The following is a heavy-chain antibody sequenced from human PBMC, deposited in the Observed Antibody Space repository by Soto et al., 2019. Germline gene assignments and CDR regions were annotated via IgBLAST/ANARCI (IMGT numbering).Heavy chain of an antibody. CDR1: GFSFNNYA. CDR3: AKFPEYSGYDGTYFDY. D-gene: IGHD5-12*01. Sequence: GGSRRLSCAASGFSFNNYAMTWVRQAPGKGLEWVSTISGGGGDTYYADSVKGRFTVSRDNSKNTLYLQMNSLRADDTAVYFCAKFPEYSGYDGTYFDYWGQGTLVTVSS. CDR2: ISGGGGDT. J-gene: IGHJ4*02. V-gene: IGHV3-23*01.